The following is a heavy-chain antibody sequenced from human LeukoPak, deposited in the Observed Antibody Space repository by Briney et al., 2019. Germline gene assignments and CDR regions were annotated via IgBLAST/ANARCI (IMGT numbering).Heavy chain of an antibody. CDR1: GYTFTGYY. V-gene: IGHV1-2*02. J-gene: IGHJ4*02. CDR3: ARYSSSWFPFDY. Sequence: GASVKVSCKASGYTFTGYYMHWVRQAPGQGLEWMGWINPNSGGTNYAQKFQDRVTMTRDTSISTAYMELSRLRSDDTAVYYCARYSSSWFPFDYWGQGTLVTVSS. D-gene: IGHD6-13*01. CDR2: INPNSGGT.